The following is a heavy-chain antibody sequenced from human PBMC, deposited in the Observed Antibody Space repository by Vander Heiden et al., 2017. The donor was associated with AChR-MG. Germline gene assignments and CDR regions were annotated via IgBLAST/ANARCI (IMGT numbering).Heavy chain of an antibody. Sequence: EVQLVESGGGLVQPGRSLRPSCAASGFTFDDYAMHWVRQAPGKGLEWVAGISWNSGSIGYADSVKGRFTISRDNAKNSLYLQMNSLRAEDTALYYCAKDDNYVWGSYDYWGQGTLVTVSS. CDR2: ISWNSGSI. D-gene: IGHD3-16*01. J-gene: IGHJ4*02. V-gene: IGHV3-9*01. CDR1: GFTFDDYA. CDR3: AKDDNYVWGSYDY.